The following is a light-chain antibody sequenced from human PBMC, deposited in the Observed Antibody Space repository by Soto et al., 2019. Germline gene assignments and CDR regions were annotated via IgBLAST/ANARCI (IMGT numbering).Light chain of an antibody. Sequence: EIVLTQSPGTLSLSPGDRATLSCWASQSVSSNYLAWYQQKPGQAPRLLIYGAFSRATGIADRFSGSGSGTDFTLTISRLEPEDFAVYYCQQYGSSPRTFGQGTKVDIK. CDR1: QSVSSNY. V-gene: IGKV3-20*01. CDR2: GAF. CDR3: QQYGSSPRT. J-gene: IGKJ1*01.